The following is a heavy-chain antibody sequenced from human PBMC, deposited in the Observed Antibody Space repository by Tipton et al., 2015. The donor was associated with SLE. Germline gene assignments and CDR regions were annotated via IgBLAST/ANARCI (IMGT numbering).Heavy chain of an antibody. CDR1: GDSVSSGGYY. CDR3: VAQEGGRDDAFDN. V-gene: IGHV4-31*03. Sequence: TLSLTCTVSGDSVSSGGYYWSWIRQVPGMGLEWIGYIYYVGTTRYNPSLTGRLTLSIDTSNDQFSLKAHSVTAADSAVYYCVAQEGGRDDAFDNWGQGTQVTVSS. CDR2: IYYVGTT. D-gene: IGHD3-16*01. J-gene: IGHJ3*02.